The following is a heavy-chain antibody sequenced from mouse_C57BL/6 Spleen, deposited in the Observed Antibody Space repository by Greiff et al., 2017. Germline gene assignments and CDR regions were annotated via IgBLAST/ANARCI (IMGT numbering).Heavy chain of an antibody. CDR1: GYTFTSYW. D-gene: IGHD1-1*01. J-gene: IGHJ4*01. CDR2: IDPSDSYT. V-gene: IGHV1-59*01. Sequence: QVQLQQPGAELVRPGTSVKLSCKASGYTFTSYWMHWVKQRPGQGLEWIGVIDPSDSYTNYNQTFKGKATLTVDPSSSTAYMQLSSLTSEDSAVYYCASFITTVVARAMDYWGQGTSVTVAS. CDR3: ASFITTVVARAMDY.